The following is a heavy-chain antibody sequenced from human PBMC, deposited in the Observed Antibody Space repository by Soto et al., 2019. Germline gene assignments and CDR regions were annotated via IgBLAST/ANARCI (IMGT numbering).Heavy chain of an antibody. D-gene: IGHD2-2*02. CDR2: IIPIFGTA. J-gene: IGHJ6*01. CDR1: GGTFSSYA. V-gene: IGHV1-69*06. Sequence: SVKVSCKASGGTFSSYAISWVRQAPGQGLEWMGGIIPIFGTANYAQKFQGRVTITADKSTSTAYMELSSLRSEDTAVYYCARGVGYCSSSSCYNPVGAARPPYYYYYYGMDVWGQGSAVTVSS. CDR3: ARGVGYCSSSSCYNPVGAARPPYYYYYYGMDV.